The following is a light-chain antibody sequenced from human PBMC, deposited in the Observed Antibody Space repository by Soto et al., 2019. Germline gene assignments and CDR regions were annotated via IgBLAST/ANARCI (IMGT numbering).Light chain of an antibody. Sequence: DIQMTQSPSSVSAAVGARVTITCRASQVISSWLAWYQQNQGKAPKLLIYAASSLQSGVPSRFSGSRSGTDFTLTISSLQPEDFATYYCQQANSFPITFGQGTRLEIK. J-gene: IGKJ5*01. CDR2: AAS. CDR3: QQANSFPIT. CDR1: QVISSW. V-gene: IGKV1-12*01.